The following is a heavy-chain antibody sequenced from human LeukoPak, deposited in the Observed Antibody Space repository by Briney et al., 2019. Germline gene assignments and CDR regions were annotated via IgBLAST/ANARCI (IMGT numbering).Heavy chain of an antibody. V-gene: IGHV3-30*18. J-gene: IGHJ4*02. D-gene: IGHD6-19*01. CDR3: AKVQYNSRWYGYFDY. CDR1: GFSFDTYG. Sequence: GGSLRLSCAASGFSFDTYGMHWVRQAPGKGLEWVAVISYDGSNKFYADSVKGRFTISRDGSENTLSLQMDSLRPVDTAVYYCAKVQYNSRWYGYFDYWGQGTLVTVSS. CDR2: ISYDGSNK.